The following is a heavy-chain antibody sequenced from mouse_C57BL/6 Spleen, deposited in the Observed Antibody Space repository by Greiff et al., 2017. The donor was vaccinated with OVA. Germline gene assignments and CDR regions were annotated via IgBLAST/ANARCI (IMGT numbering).Heavy chain of an antibody. V-gene: IGHV1-26*01. CDR2: INPNNGGT. CDR1: GYTFTDYY. D-gene: IGHD2-4*01. J-gene: IGHJ1*03. CDR3: ARAYDYDVGWYFDV. Sequence: EVQLQQSGPELVKPGASVKISCKASGYTFTDYYMNWVKQSHGKSLEWIGDINPNNGGTSYNQKFKGKATLTVDKSSSTAYMERRSLTSEDSAVYYCARAYDYDVGWYFDVWGTGTTVTVSS.